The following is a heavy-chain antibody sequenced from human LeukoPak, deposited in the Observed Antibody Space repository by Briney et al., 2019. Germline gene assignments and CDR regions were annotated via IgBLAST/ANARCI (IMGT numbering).Heavy chain of an antibody. CDR2: IYYSEST. D-gene: IGHD4-11*01. J-gene: IGHJ4*02. Sequence: PSETLSLTCTVSGGSISSYYWSWIRQPPGKGLEWIGYIYYSESTNYNPSLKSRVTISVDTSKNQFSLKLSSVTAADTAVYYCARVISTVTTLFDYWGQGTLVTVSS. V-gene: IGHV4-59*01. CDR1: GGSISSYY. CDR3: ARVISTVTTLFDY.